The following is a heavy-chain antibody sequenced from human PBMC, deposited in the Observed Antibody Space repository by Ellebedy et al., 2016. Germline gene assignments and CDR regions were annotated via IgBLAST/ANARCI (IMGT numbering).Heavy chain of an antibody. CDR2: ISASSGST. CDR1: GFTFRTYS. Sequence: GESLKISXAASGFTFRTYSMSWVRQAPGKGLEWVSAISASSGSTSFAGTVKGRFTISRDNSKSTLYLQMNNLRADDTAVYYCAKDKRGSGWSSFDSWGQGTLVTVSS. D-gene: IGHD6-19*01. J-gene: IGHJ4*02. CDR3: AKDKRGSGWSSFDS. V-gene: IGHV3-23*01.